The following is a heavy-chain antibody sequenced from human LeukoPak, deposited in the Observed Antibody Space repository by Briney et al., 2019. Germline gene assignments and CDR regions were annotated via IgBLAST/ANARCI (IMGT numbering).Heavy chain of an antibody. Sequence: QPGGSLRLSCAGSGFTFGSYSMNWVRHAPGKGLEWVSYIGHTGSITDYADSVKGRFTVSRDNAKNSLYLQMNSLRAEDTAVYYCARDRWDIWAFDIWGQGTMVTVSS. D-gene: IGHD1-26*01. V-gene: IGHV3-48*04. CDR3: ARDRWDIWAFDI. CDR2: IGHTGSIT. J-gene: IGHJ3*02. CDR1: GFTFGSYS.